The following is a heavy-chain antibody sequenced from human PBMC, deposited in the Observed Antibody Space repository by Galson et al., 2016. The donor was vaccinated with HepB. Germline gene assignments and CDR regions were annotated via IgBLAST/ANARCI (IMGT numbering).Heavy chain of an antibody. D-gene: IGHD5-24*01. Sequence: SVKVSCKASGYTFTTYGFSWVRQAPGQGLEWMGWISTYNFNIKYAQKFQGGFSMTTDTSTSTAYMELRSLTSDDTAVYYCATASPNNWYDAPGDYWGQGTLVTVSS. CDR3: ATASPNNWYDAPGDY. CDR1: GYTFTTYG. J-gene: IGHJ4*02. CDR2: ISTYNFNI. V-gene: IGHV1-18*01.